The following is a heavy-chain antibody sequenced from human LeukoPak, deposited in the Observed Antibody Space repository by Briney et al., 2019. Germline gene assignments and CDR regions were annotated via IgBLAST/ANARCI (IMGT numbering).Heavy chain of an antibody. J-gene: IGHJ5*02. CDR2: INHSGST. Sequence: SETLSLTCAVYGGSFSGYYWSWIRQPPGKGLEWIGEINHSGSTNYNPSLKSRVTISVDTSKNQFSLKLSSVTAADTAVYYCARGRWAVAVRSYNWFDPWGQGTLVTVSS. CDR3: ARGRWAVAVRSYNWFDP. D-gene: IGHD6-19*01. CDR1: GGSFSGYY. V-gene: IGHV4-34*01.